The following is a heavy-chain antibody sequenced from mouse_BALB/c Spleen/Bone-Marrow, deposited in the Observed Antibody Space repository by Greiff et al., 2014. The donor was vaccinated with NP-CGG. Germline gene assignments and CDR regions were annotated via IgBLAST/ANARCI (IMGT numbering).Heavy chain of an antibody. CDR1: GFNIKDTY. Sequence: VQLQQPGAELVKPGASVKLSCTASGFNIKDTYMHWVKQRPEQGLEWIGRIDPANGDTKYDPKFQGKATITADTSSNTAYLQLSSVASEDNAGYCWASGKYYAMDYWGQGTSVTVSS. V-gene: IGHV14-3*02. J-gene: IGHJ4*01. CDR2: IDPANGDT. CDR3: ASGKYYAMDY.